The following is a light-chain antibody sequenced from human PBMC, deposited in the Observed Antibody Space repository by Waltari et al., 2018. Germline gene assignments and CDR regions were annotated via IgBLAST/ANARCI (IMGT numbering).Light chain of an antibody. V-gene: IGKV1-13*02. CDR1: QGISSA. Sequence: GDRVTITCRASQGISSALAWYQQKPGKAPKLLIYDAFSLESGVPSRFSGSGSGTDFTLTISSLQPEDFATYSCLHFNSYLWTFGQGTKVEIK. CDR3: LHFNSYLWT. J-gene: IGKJ1*01. CDR2: DAF.